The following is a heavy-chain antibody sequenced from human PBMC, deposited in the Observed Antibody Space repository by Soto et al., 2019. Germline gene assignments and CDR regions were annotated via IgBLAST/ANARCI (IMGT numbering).Heavy chain of an antibody. V-gene: IGHV3-23*01. D-gene: IGHD3-9*01. J-gene: IGHJ4*02. CDR2: ISGRGGVT. CDR1: GFTFRNQD. Sequence: EVQLLESGGGLVQPGGSLRLTCVGSGFTFRNQDMRWVRQAPGKGLDWVSGISGRGGVTYYADSVKGRFTISRDNSKNTLYLQMNYLRANDTAVYYCAKDRQFRSFYESAGHYNDWGQGTLVTVSS. CDR3: AKDRQFRSFYESAGHYND.